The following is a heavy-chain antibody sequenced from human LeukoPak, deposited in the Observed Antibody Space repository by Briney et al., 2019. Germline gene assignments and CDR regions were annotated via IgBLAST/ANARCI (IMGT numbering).Heavy chain of an antibody. CDR3: TTYNSRDAFDV. J-gene: IGHJ3*01. CDR2: IKSKGDGGTT. Sequence: GGSLRLSCAASGIIVSKTWMSWVRQAPGKGLEWVGRIKSKGDGGTTDHAAPVKGRFTISRDDSKNTLNLQTNSLKTEDTAVYYCTTYNSRDAFDVWGQGTLVTVSS. V-gene: IGHV3-15*01. CDR1: GIIVSKTW. D-gene: IGHD2/OR15-2a*01.